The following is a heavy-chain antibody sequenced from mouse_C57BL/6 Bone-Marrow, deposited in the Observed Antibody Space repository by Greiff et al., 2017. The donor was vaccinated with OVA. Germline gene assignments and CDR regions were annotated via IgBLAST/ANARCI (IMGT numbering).Heavy chain of an antibody. D-gene: IGHD1-1*01. V-gene: IGHV1-63*01. J-gene: IGHJ3*01. CDR3: AREDYYYGSSSAWFAY. CDR2: SYTGGGYT. CDR1: GYTFPNYW. Sequence: VQLQESGAELVRPGTSVKMSCKASGYTFPNYWIGWAKQRPGHGLEWVGDSYTGGGYTNYNAKFKGKATLTADKSSSTAYMQFSSLTSEDSAIYYCAREDYYYGSSSAWFAYWGQGTLVTVSA.